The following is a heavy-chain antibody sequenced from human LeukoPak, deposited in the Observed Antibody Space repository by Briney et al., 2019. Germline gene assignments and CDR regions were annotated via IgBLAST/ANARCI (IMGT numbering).Heavy chain of an antibody. Sequence: SGTLSLTCAVSGGSISSSNWWSWVRQPPGKGLEWIGEIYHSGSTNYNPSLKSRVTMSVDTSKNQFSLKLSSVTAADTAVYYCAREGNWNYYGYWGQGTLVTVSS. D-gene: IGHD1-20*01. CDR2: IYHSGST. CDR3: AREGNWNYYGY. CDR1: GGSISSSNW. J-gene: IGHJ4*02. V-gene: IGHV4-4*02.